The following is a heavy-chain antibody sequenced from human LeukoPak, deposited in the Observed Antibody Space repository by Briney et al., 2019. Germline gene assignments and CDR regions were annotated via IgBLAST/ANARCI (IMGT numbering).Heavy chain of an antibody. CDR1: GFTFTSSA. J-gene: IGHJ4*02. CDR2: IVVGSGNT. V-gene: IGHV1-58*02. CDR3: AVINRNDGGTFDY. Sequence: ATSVKVSCKASGFTFTSSAMQWVRQARGQRLEWIGWIVVGSGNTNYAQKFQERVTITRDMSTGTAYMELSSLRSEDTAVYYCAVINRNDGGTFDYWGQGTLVTVSS. D-gene: IGHD1-20*01.